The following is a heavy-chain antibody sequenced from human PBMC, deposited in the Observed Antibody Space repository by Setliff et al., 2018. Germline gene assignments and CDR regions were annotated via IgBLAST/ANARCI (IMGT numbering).Heavy chain of an antibody. D-gene: IGHD3-22*01. CDR2: VNPSGGKT. V-gene: IGHV1-46*01. Sequence: VASVKVSCQTSGYGFTSHYFHWLRQAPGQGLEWMGIVNPSGGKTTLSQKFQGRVSMTADASTATVYMELHSLTSEDTAIYYCARAPWGDDYDSLYTWFDPWGQGSLVTVSS. J-gene: IGHJ5*02. CDR1: GYGFTSHY. CDR3: ARAPWGDDYDSLYTWFDP.